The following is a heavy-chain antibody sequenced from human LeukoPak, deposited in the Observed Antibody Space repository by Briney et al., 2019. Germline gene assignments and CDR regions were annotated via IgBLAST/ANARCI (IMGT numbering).Heavy chain of an antibody. V-gene: IGHV3-23*01. J-gene: IGHJ4*02. CDR3: AKDPRGYSSSWPEDY. Sequence: GGSLRLSCVASGFTFSSYGMSWVRQAPGKGLEWVSAISGSGGSTYYADSVKGRFTISRDNSKNTLYLQMNSLRAEDTAVYYCAKDPRGYSSSWPEDYWGQGTLVTVSS. CDR1: GFTFSSYG. D-gene: IGHD6-13*01. CDR2: ISGSGGST.